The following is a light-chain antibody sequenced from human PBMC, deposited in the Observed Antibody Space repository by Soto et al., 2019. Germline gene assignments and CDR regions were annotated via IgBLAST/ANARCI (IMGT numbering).Light chain of an antibody. CDR3: QSYDSSLSGSV. V-gene: IGLV1-40*01. J-gene: IGLJ2*01. Sequence: QSVLTQPPSVSGAPGQRVTFSCTGSSSNIGAGCDVHWYQQLPGTAPKLLIYGNSNRPSGVPDRFSGSKSGTSASLAITGLQAEDEADYYCQSYDSSLSGSVFGGGTKLTVL. CDR1: SSNIGAGCD. CDR2: GNS.